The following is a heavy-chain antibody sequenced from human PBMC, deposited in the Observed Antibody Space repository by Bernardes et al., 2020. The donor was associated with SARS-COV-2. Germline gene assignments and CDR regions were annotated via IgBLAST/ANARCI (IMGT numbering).Heavy chain of an antibody. CDR1: GFTFSSYG. D-gene: IGHD2-15*01. CDR2: ISYDGSNK. Sequence: GGSLRLSCAASGFTFSSYGMHWVRQAPGKGLEWVAVISYDGSNKYYADSVKGRFTISRDNSKNTLYLQMNSLRAEDTAVYYCAKLQASGWVVELPHDAFDIWGQGTMVTVSS. CDR3: AKLQASGWVVELPHDAFDI. V-gene: IGHV3-30*18. J-gene: IGHJ3*02.